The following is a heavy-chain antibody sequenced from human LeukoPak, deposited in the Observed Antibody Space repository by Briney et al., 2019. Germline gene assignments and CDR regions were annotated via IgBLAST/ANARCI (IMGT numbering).Heavy chain of an antibody. CDR2: ISSSGSTI. V-gene: IGHV3-11*04. J-gene: IGHJ4*02. CDR1: GFTFSDYY. Sequence: GGSLRLSCAASGFTFSDYYMSWLRQAPGKGLEWVSYISSSGSTIYYADSVKGRFTISRDNAKNSLYLQMNSLKAEDTAVYYCASQYSSGWYYFDYWGQGTLVTVSS. D-gene: IGHD6-19*01. CDR3: ASQYSSGWYYFDY.